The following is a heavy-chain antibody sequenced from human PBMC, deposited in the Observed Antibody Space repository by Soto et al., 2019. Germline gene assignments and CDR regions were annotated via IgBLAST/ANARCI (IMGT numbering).Heavy chain of an antibody. J-gene: IGHJ4*02. D-gene: IGHD2-21*01. V-gene: IGHV1-3*01. CDR3: ARSIVVVEAQDY. CDR2: INAGNGNT. CDR1: GYTFTSYA. Sequence: ASVKVSCKASGYTFTSYAMHWVRQAPGQRLEWMGWINAGNGNTKYSQKFQGRVTITRDTSASTAYMELSSLRSEDTAVYYCARSIVVVEAQDYWSQGTLVTVSS.